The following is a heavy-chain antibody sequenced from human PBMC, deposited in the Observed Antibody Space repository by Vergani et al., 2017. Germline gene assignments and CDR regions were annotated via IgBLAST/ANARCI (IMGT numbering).Heavy chain of an antibody. D-gene: IGHD5-12*01. Sequence: EVDLVESGGGLAQPGGSLRLSCEASGLTFWKFGMHWVRQGPGKGLEWVSGISWNSGAVDYADSVRGRFTISRDNAKNSLFLEMNSLRFEDTAVYFCTKGSVYYHDSAGHGYDPYTGVDLWGQGTLVTVSS. CDR3: TKGSVYYHDSAGHGYDPYTGVDL. CDR1: GLTFWKFG. CDR2: ISWNSGAV. V-gene: IGHV3-9*01. J-gene: IGHJ3*01.